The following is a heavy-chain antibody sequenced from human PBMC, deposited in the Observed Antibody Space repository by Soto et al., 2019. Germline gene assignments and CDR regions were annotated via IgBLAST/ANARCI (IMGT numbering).Heavy chain of an antibody. Sequence: GGSLRLSCAASGFTFSNYAMSWVRQAPGKGLEWVSAISGSDGNTYYADSVKGRFTISRDNSKNTLYLQMNSLRAEDTAVYYCAILSRSSWYSYWGQGTLVTVSS. CDR1: GFTFSNYA. CDR2: ISGSDGNT. D-gene: IGHD6-13*01. J-gene: IGHJ4*02. CDR3: AILSRSSWYSY. V-gene: IGHV3-23*01.